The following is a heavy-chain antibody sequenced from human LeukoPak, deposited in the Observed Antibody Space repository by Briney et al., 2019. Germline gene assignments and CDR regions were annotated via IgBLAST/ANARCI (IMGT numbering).Heavy chain of an antibody. CDR1: GFTLSSYA. J-gene: IGHJ4*02. Sequence: GSLRLSCAASGFTLSSYAMSWVRQAPGKGLEWVSAFTSSTVATYYADSVKGRFTISRDNSKNTLYLQMNSLRADDTAIYYCAKDSLKWLRFYYFDYWGQGTLVTVSS. CDR3: AKDSLKWLRFYYFDY. CDR2: FTSSTVAT. V-gene: IGHV3-23*01. D-gene: IGHD5-12*01.